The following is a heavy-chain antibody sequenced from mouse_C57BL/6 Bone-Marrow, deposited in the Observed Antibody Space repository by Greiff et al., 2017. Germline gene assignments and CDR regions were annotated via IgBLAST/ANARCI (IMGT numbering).Heavy chain of an antibody. CDR3: ASERCNDYAMDY. D-gene: IGHD2-1*01. V-gene: IGHV3-6*01. J-gene: IGHJ4*01. Sequence: EVQLQQSGPGLVKPSQSLSLTCSVTGYSITSGYYWNWLRPFPGNKLEWMGYISYDGSNNYNPSLKNRISITRDTSKNQVFLKLNSVTTEDTTTYYCASERCNDYAMDYWGQGTSVTVSS. CDR1: GYSITSGYY. CDR2: ISYDGSN.